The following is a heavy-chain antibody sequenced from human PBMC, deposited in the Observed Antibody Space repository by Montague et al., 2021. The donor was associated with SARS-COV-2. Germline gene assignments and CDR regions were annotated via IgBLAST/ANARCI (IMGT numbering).Heavy chain of an antibody. V-gene: IGHV2-5*01. CDR1: GFSLYTRGPA. CDR3: AHREEDNNGYSWFRP. CDR2: MYWNEGN. Sequence: PALVKPTQTLTLICSFSGFSLYTRGPAVAWIRQPPGNALEWVGCMYWNEGNHYNSSLRSRLISSKDTAKNQVVLIMTDVDPADTATYFCAHREEDNNGYSWFRPWDTRSLISAS. D-gene: IGHD5-12*01. J-gene: IGHJ5*02.